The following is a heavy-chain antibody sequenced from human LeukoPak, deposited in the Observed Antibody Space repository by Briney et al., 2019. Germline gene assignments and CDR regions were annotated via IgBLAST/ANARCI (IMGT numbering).Heavy chain of an antibody. D-gene: IGHD5-12*01. CDR1: GYTFTSYY. Sequence: GASVKVSCKASGYTFTSYYMHWVRQAPGQGLEWMGIINPSGGSTSYAQKFQGRVTMTRDTSTSTVYMELSSLRSEDTAVYYCARGSRLGYSGYEGRSDAFDIWGQGTMVTVSS. J-gene: IGHJ3*02. CDR2: INPSGGST. V-gene: IGHV1-46*01. CDR3: ARGSRLGYSGYEGRSDAFDI.